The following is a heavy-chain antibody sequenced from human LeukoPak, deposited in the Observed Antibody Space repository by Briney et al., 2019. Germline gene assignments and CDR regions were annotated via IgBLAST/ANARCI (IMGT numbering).Heavy chain of an antibody. J-gene: IGHJ4*02. D-gene: IGHD4-23*01. Sequence: ASVKVSCTASGYTFTSYVISWVRQAPGQGLEWMGWISAYNGNTNYAKKVQGRVTMTTDTSTSTAYMELRNLRSDDTAVYYCARVDSGGHSDFDYFDYWGQGTLVTVSS. CDR2: ISAYNGNT. CDR1: GYTFTSYV. CDR3: ARVDSGGHSDFDYFDY. V-gene: IGHV1-18*01.